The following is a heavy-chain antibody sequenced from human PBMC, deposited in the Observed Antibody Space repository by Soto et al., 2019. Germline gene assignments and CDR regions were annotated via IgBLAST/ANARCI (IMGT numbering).Heavy chain of an antibody. CDR1: GFTFSSYA. J-gene: IGHJ1*01. Sequence: PGGSLRLSCAASGFTFSSYAMSWVRQAPGKGLEWVSAISGSGGSTYYADSVKGRFTISRDNSKNTLYLQMNSLRAEDTAVYYCAKDLVIESRDGYKPAEYFQHWGQGTLVTVSS. V-gene: IGHV3-23*01. CDR3: AKDLVIESRDGYKPAEYFQH. CDR2: ISGSGGST. D-gene: IGHD3-16*02.